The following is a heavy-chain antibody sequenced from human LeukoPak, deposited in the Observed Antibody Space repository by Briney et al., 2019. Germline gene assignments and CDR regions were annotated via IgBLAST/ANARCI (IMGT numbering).Heavy chain of an antibody. CDR3: AVNGYSSGWFTKNYFDY. J-gene: IGHJ4*02. Sequence: PSETLSLTCAVYGGSFSGYYWSWFRQPPGKGLEWIGEINHSGSTNYNPSLKSRVTISVDTSKNQFSLRLSSVTAADTAVYYCAVNGYSSGWFTKNYFDYWGQGTLVTVSS. CDR1: GGSFSGYY. D-gene: IGHD6-19*01. CDR2: INHSGST. V-gene: IGHV4-34*01.